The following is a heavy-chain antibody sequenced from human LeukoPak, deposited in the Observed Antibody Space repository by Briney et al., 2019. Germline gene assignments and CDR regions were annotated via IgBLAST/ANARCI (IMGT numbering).Heavy chain of an antibody. CDR2: INPNSGGT. V-gene: IGHV1-2*02. Sequence: ASVKVSCKASGYTFTGYYMHWVRQAPGQGLEWMGWINPNSGGTNYAQKFQGRVTMTRDTSISTAYMELSRLRSDDTAVYYCARDLAPHGYSYGPPEGHWGQGTLVTVSS. D-gene: IGHD5-18*01. J-gene: IGHJ4*02. CDR3: ARDLAPHGYSYGPPEGH. CDR1: GYTFTGYY.